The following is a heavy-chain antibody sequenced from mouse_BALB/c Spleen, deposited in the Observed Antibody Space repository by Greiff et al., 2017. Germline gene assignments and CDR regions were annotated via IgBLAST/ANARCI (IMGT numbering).Heavy chain of an antibody. CDR3: ARDYGSSYFDY. CDR2: ISSGGSYT. D-gene: IGHD1-1*01. Sequence: EVQGVESGGGLVKPGGSLKLSCAASGFTFSSYAMSWVRQSPEKRLEWVAEISSGGSYTYYPDTVTGRFTISRDNAKNTLYLEMSSLRSEDTAMYYCARDYGSSYFDYWGQGTTLTVSS. J-gene: IGHJ2*01. V-gene: IGHV5-9-4*01. CDR1: GFTFSSYA.